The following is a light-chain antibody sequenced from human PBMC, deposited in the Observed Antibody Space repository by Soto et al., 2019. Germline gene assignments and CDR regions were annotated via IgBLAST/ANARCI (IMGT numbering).Light chain of an antibody. CDR2: GVK. V-gene: IGLV2-14*01. CDR3: SSYTTSYFYV. J-gene: IGLJ1*01. CDR1: GRDIGAYDY. Sequence: QSALTQPASVSGSPGQSITISCTGSGRDIGAYDYVSWYQQHPGKAPKLLIYGVKNLPSGVSYRFSASKSAFTASLTISGLQAEDEAHYYCSSYTTSYFYVFGPGTKLTVL.